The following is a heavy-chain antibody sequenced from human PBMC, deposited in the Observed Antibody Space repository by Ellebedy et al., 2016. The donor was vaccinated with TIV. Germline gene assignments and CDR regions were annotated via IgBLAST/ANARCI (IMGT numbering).Heavy chain of an antibody. CDR1: GGSFSGYY. Sequence: SETLSLTCAVFGGSFSGYYWSWIRQPPGKGLEWIGEINHSGNTNYNPSLKSRVTISLDTSKNQFSLKLSSVTAADTAVYYCARDFPLSVWGSYLDYWGQGTLVTVSS. V-gene: IGHV4-34*01. CDR3: ARDFPLSVWGSYLDY. D-gene: IGHD3-16*02. J-gene: IGHJ4*02. CDR2: INHSGNT.